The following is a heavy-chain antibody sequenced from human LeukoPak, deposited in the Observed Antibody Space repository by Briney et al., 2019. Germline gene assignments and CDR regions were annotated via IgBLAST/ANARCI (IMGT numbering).Heavy chain of an antibody. Sequence: GGSLRLSCAASGFTFSSYAMSWLRQAPGKGLEWVSAISGSGGSTYYADSVKGRFTISRDNSKNTLYLQMKSLRAEDTPVYDCTHDFWSGKDTWGQESLVTVSS. J-gene: IGHJ5*02. D-gene: IGHD3-3*01. CDR2: ISGSGGST. V-gene: IGHV3-23*01. CDR1: GFTFSSYA. CDR3: THDFWSGKDT.